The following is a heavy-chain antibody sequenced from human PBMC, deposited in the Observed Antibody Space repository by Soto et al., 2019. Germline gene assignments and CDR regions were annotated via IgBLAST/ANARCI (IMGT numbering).Heavy chain of an antibody. J-gene: IGHJ4*02. D-gene: IGHD3-10*01. CDR2: INPSGGGT. V-gene: IGHV1-46*01. CDR1: GYTFSNDY. Sequence: QVHLVQSGAEVKRPGVSVKVSCKASGYTFSNDYMHWVRQVPGHGLEWMGIINPSGGGTTYAQRFRGRLTVTRDTSTSTVYMELSRLRSDDTAIYFCARAPQYGSAGHYYNFWGQGTLVTVSS. CDR3: ARAPQYGSAGHYYNF.